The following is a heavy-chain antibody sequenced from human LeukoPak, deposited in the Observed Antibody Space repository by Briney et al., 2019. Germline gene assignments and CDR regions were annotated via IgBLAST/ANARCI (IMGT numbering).Heavy chain of an antibody. V-gene: IGHV1-46*01. J-gene: IGHJ5*02. D-gene: IGHD2-2*01. CDR3: ARAPVPATALVWFDP. CDR2: INPSGGST. Sequence: GASVKVSCKASGYTFTGYYMHWVRQAPGQGLEWMGIINPSGGSTSYAQKFQGRVTMTRDTSTSTVYMELSSLRSEDTAVYYCARAPVPATALVWFDPWGQGTLVTVSS. CDR1: GYTFTGYY.